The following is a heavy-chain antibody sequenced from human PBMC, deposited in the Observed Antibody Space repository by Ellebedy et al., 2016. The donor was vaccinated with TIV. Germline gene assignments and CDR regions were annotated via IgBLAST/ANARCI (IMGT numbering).Heavy chain of an antibody. J-gene: IGHJ2*01. CDR1: GFTFSSYA. V-gene: IGHV3-23*01. D-gene: IGHD3-22*01. CDR3: AKREHAPGFREYYDSSGYGWYFDL. CDR2: ISGSGGST. Sequence: GESLKISCAASGFTFSSYAMSWVRQAPGKGLEWVSAISGSGGSTYYADSVKGRFTISRDNSKNTLYLQMNSLRAEDTAVYYCAKREHAPGFREYYDSSGYGWYFDLWGRGTLVTVSS.